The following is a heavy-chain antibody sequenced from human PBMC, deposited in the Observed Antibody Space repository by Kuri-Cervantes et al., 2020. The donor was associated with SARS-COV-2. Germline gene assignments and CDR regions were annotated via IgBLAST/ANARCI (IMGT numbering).Heavy chain of an antibody. CDR3: AADVPAFSPQIDY. Sequence: GESLKTSWAASGCTFSRAWMSWVRQAPGKGLEWVGRVRADGTTEFASPVKGRFTISRDASQTTLYLQMDSLQSEDTGVYLCAADVPAFSPQIDYWGQGTLVTVSS. CDR1: GCTFSRAW. V-gene: IGHV3-15*01. J-gene: IGHJ4*02. CDR2: VRADGTT. D-gene: IGHD3-10*02.